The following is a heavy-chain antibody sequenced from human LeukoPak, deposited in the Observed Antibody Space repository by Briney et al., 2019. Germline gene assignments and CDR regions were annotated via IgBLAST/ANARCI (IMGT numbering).Heavy chain of an antibody. Sequence: PSETLSLTCAVPGVAINTNYWWTWVRQTPDKGLEWIGEVYHEGSTNYNPSLKSRVTISINKSKRHFSLKMRSVTAADTAVYYCARVRVMTSTPLPFDYWGQGTRVTVSS. J-gene: IGHJ4*02. CDR3: ARVRVMTSTPLPFDY. V-gene: IGHV4-4*02. CDR1: GVAINTNYW. CDR2: VYHEGST. D-gene: IGHD2-21*02.